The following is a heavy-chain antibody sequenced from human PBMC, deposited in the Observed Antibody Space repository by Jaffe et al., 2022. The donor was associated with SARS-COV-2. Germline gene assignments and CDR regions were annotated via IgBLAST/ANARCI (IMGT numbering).Heavy chain of an antibody. D-gene: IGHD2-21*02. J-gene: IGHJ6*02. V-gene: IGHV3-48*03. CDR3: ARDVAVTKPYYYYYGMDV. CDR2: ISSSGSTI. Sequence: EVQLVESGGGLVQPGGSLRLSCAASGFTFSSYEMNWVRQAPGKGLEWVSYISSSGSTIYYADSVKGRFTISRDNAKNSLYLQMNSLRAEDTAVYYCARDVAVTKPYYYYYGMDVWGQGTTVTVSS. CDR1: GFTFSSYE.